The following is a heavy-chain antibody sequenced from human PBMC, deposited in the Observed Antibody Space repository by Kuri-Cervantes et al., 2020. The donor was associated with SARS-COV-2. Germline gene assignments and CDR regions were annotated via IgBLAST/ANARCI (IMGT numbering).Heavy chain of an antibody. CDR2: ISYDGSNK. J-gene: IGHJ4*02. V-gene: IGHV3-30*03. Sequence: GESLKISCTVAGGSISSHYWSWIRQAPGKGLEWVAVISYDGSNKYYADSVKGRFTISRDDAKNSLYLQMNSLRAEDTAVYYCARHPSTYYDFWSGGLDYWGQGTPVTVSS. CDR1: GGSISSHY. CDR3: ARHPSTYYDFWSGGLDY. D-gene: IGHD3-3*01.